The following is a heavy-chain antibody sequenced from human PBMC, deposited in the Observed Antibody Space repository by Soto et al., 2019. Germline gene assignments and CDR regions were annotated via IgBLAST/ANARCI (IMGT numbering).Heavy chain of an antibody. Sequence: GESLKTSCKGSGYSFTSYWIGWVRQMPGKGLDWMGIIYPGDSDTRYSPSFQGQVTISADKSISTAYLQWSSLKASDTAMYYCARQGYSYGEGTDYWGQGTLVTVSS. CDR2: IYPGDSDT. J-gene: IGHJ4*02. CDR1: GYSFTSYW. D-gene: IGHD5-18*01. CDR3: ARQGYSYGEGTDY. V-gene: IGHV5-51*01.